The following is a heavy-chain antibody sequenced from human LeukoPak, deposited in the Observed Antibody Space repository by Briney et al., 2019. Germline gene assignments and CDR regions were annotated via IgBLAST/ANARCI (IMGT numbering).Heavy chain of an antibody. CDR3: ARRSSGYYFFDY. Sequence: PGGSLRLSCAASEFVFSDYYMSWIRQAPGKGLEWVSYIGSSGVNIYYADSVKGRFTISRDNAKNSLYLQMNSLRAEDTAVYYCARRSSGYYFFDYWGQGTLVTVSS. J-gene: IGHJ4*02. D-gene: IGHD3-22*01. CDR1: EFVFSDYY. V-gene: IGHV3-11*01. CDR2: IGSSGVNI.